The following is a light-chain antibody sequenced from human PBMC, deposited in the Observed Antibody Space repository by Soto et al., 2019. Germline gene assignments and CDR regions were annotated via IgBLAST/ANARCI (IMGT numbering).Light chain of an antibody. CDR1: SSNIGSKP. V-gene: IGLV1-44*01. J-gene: IGLJ1*01. Sequence: QTVVTQPPSASGTPGQRVTISCSGSSSNIGSKPVNWYQQLPGTAPKLLIYSNYQRPSGVPDRFSGSKSGTSASLAISGLQSEDEADYYCSAWDASLNGYVFGTGTKLTVL. CDR2: SNY. CDR3: SAWDASLNGYV.